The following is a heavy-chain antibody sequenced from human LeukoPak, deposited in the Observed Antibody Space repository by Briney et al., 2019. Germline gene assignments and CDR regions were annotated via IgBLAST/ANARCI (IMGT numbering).Heavy chain of an antibody. V-gene: IGHV4-59*01. Sequence: NPSETLSLTCTVSGGSISSYYWSWIRQPPGKGLEWIGYIYYSGSTNYNPSLKSRVTISVDTSKNQFSLKLSSVTAADTAVYYCAREWDGRYCSGGSCPSGFDYWGQGTPVTVSS. CDR1: GGSISSYY. CDR3: AREWDGRYCSGGSCPSGFDY. J-gene: IGHJ4*02. CDR2: IYYSGST. D-gene: IGHD2-15*01.